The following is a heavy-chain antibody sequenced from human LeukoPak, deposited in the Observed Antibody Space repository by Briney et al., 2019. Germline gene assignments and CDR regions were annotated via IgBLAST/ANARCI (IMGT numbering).Heavy chain of an antibody. J-gene: IGHJ5*01. Sequence: SETLSLTCTVWGRSISSYYWSWIRQPAGKGGEWIGRIYTSGSTNYNPSLKSRVTMSVDTSKNQFSLLLSSVTAADTAVYYCARDRIASRPGFWFDSWGQGTLVTVSS. V-gene: IGHV4-4*07. CDR2: IYTSGST. CDR1: GRSISSYY. D-gene: IGHD6-6*01. CDR3: ARDRIASRPGFWFDS.